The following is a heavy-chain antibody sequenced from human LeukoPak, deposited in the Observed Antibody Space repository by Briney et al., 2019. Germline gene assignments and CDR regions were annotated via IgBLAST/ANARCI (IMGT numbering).Heavy chain of an antibody. V-gene: IGHV1-2*02. D-gene: IGHD2-21*01. CDR1: GGTFSSYA. Sequence: ASVKVSCKASGGTFSSYAISWVRQAPGQGLEWMGWINPNSGGTSYGQKFQGRVTMTRDTSISTAYMELSRLRSDDTAVYYCARSIVVVIDWFDTWGQGTLVTVSS. CDR2: INPNSGGT. J-gene: IGHJ5*02. CDR3: ARSIVVVIDWFDT.